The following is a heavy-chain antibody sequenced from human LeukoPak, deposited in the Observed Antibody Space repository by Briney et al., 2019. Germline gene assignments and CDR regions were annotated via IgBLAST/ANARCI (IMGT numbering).Heavy chain of an antibody. CDR3: ARSCIYDY. CDR2: ISRGGDAT. D-gene: IGHD3-10*01. V-gene: IGHV3-23*01. J-gene: IGHJ4*02. Sequence: GGSLRLSCAASGFTFSNYAMYWVRQAPGKGPEWVSAISRGGDATYYADSVKGRFTISRDNSKNTLYLQMNSLTAEDTAIYYWARSCIYDYWGQGTLVTVSS. CDR1: GFTFSNYA.